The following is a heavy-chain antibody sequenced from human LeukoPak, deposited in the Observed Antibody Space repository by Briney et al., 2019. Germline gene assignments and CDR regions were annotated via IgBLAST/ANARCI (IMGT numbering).Heavy chain of an antibody. CDR3: ARGLGMITFGGVRTRGNWFDP. D-gene: IGHD3-16*01. CDR2: INHSGST. Sequence: NPSETLSLTCAVYGGSFSGYYWSWIRQPPGKGLEWIGEINHSGSTNNNPSLKSRVTISVDTSKNQFSLKLSSVTAADTAVYYCARGLGMITFGGVRTRGNWFDPWGQGTLVTVSS. V-gene: IGHV4-34*01. CDR1: GGSFSGYY. J-gene: IGHJ5*02.